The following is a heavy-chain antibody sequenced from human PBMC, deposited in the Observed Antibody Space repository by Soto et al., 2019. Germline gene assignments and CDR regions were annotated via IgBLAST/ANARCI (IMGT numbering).Heavy chain of an antibody. CDR2: ISYDGSNK. D-gene: IGHD4-17*01. J-gene: IGHJ4*02. CDR3: ARDNGDDERQIDY. CDR1: GFTFSSYA. V-gene: IGHV3-30-3*01. Sequence: GGSLRLSCAASGFTFSSYAMHWVRQAPGKGLEWVAVISYDGSNKYYADSVKGRFTISRDNSKNTLYLQMNSLRAEDTAVYYCARDNGDDERQIDYWGQGTLVTVSS.